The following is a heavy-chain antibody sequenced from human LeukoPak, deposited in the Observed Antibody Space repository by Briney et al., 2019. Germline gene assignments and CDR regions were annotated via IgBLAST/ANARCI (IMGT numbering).Heavy chain of an antibody. CDR3: TRGRDGCSSTSCYLSPGDY. Sequence: ASVKVSCKASGYTFTSYGISWVRQAPGQGLGWMGWISAYNGNTNYAQKLQGRVTMTTDTSTSTAYMELRSLRSDDTAVYYCTRGRDGCSSTSCYLSPGDYWGQGTLVTVSS. CDR2: ISAYNGNT. J-gene: IGHJ4*02. D-gene: IGHD2-2*01. CDR1: GYTFTSYG. V-gene: IGHV1-18*01.